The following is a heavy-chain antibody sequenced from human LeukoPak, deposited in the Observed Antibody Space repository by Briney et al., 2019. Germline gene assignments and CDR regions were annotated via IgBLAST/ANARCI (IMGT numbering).Heavy chain of an antibody. D-gene: IGHD3-10*01. CDR2: INSGGTVT. CDR3: AKDTITMVRGVIHPFDY. J-gene: IGHJ4*02. V-gene: IGHV3-74*01. CDR1: GFTFSDFW. Sequence: GGSLRLSCAASGFTFSDFWMHWVRQAPGKGLVWVSRINSGGTVTNYADSVKGRLTISRDNAKNTLCLQMNSLRAEDTAVYYCAKDTITMVRGVIHPFDYWGQGTLVTVSS.